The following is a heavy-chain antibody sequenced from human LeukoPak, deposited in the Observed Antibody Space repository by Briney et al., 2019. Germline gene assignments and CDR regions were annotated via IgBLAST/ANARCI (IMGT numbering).Heavy chain of an antibody. J-gene: IGHJ4*02. Sequence: GGSLRLSCAASGFTLSRSAMSWVRQAPGKGLEWVSFISTEGGSTYYADSVKGRFTIIRDNSMNTLYLQMNNVRAEDTALYYCAKDWGHNWGQGTQVTVSS. D-gene: IGHD3-16*01. CDR3: AKDWGHN. CDR2: ISTEGGST. V-gene: IGHV3-23*01. CDR1: GFTLSRSA.